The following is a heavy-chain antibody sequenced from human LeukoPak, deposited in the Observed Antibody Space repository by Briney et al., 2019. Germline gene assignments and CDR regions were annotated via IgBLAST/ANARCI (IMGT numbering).Heavy chain of an antibody. V-gene: IGHV3-48*03. CDR1: EFTFVRYD. CDR2: ISSSSFKI. D-gene: IGHD6-13*01. J-gene: IGHJ6*03. CDR3: VRDPSYGSSWYYYMDV. Sequence: GGSLRLSCAASEFTFVRYDMNWVRQAPGKGLEWVSYISSSSFKIGYADSVKGRFTISRDNSKNSLYLQMDSLRVEDTAVYYCVRDPSYGSSWYYYMDVWGKGTTVTVSS.